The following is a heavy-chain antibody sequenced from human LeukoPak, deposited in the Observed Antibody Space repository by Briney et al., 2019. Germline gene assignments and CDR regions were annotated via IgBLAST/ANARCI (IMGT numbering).Heavy chain of an antibody. CDR2: ISGSGDST. D-gene: IGHD3-22*01. CDR3: AKDTTYYYDSSGYYDY. V-gene: IGHV3-23*01. Sequence: GGSLRLSCAASGFTFSSSAMSWVRQAPGKGLEWVSSISGSGDSTYYADSVKGRFTISRDNSKNTLYLQMNSLRAEETAVYYCAKDTTYYYDSSGYYDYWGQGTLVTVSS. J-gene: IGHJ4*02. CDR1: GFTFSSSA.